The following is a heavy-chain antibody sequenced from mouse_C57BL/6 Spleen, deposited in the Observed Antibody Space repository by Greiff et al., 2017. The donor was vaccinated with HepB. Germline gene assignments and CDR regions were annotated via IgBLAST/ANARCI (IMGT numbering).Heavy chain of an antibody. CDR1: GYAFSSYW. V-gene: IGHV1-80*01. CDR2: IYPGDGDT. J-gene: IGHJ3*01. D-gene: IGHD2-3*01. CDR3: ARRLLRGIFAY. Sequence: VQLQQSGAELVKPGASVKISCKASGYAFSSYWMNWVKQRPGKGLEWIGQIYPGDGDTNYNGKFKGKATLTADKSSSTAYMQLSSLTSEDLAVYFCARRLLRGIFAYWGQGTLVTVSS.